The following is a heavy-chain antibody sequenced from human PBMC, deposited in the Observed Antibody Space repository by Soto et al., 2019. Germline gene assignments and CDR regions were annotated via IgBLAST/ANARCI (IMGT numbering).Heavy chain of an antibody. D-gene: IGHD5-12*01. CDR3: AKAIRQPIDY. V-gene: IGHV3-23*01. CDR1: GFSFSNSA. CDR2: VFHGGGST. J-gene: IGHJ4*02. Sequence: GGSLRLSCAASGFSFSNSAMAWVRQGPGQGLEWVSTVFHGGGSTYYADSVKGRFTISRDNSKNTLYLQMNSLRAEDTAVYYCAKAIRQPIDYWGQGTLVTVSS.